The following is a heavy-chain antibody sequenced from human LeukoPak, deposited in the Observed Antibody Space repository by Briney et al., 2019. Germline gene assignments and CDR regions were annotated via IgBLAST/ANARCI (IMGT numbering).Heavy chain of an antibody. CDR3: ARVKVDIVATIGPFDY. CDR2: IYHSGST. Sequence: SETLSLTCTVSGGSISSGGYYWSWIRQPPGKGLEWIGYIYHSGSTYYNPSLKSRVTISVDRSKNQFSLKLNSVTAADTAVYYCARVKVDIVATIGPFDYWGQGTLVTVSS. J-gene: IGHJ4*02. D-gene: IGHD5-12*01. CDR1: GGSISSGGYY. V-gene: IGHV4-30-2*01.